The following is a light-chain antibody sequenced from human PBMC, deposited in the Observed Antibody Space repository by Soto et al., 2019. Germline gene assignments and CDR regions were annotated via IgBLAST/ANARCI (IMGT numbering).Light chain of an antibody. CDR1: QSVSNY. CDR2: DAS. Sequence: EIVLRQSPGTLSLSPGERATLSCRASQSVSNYLAWYQQKPGQAPRLLIYDASNRATGIPARFSGSGSGTDFTLTISSLEPEDFAVYYCQQRSNWPPVTFGGGTKVDIK. J-gene: IGKJ4*01. V-gene: IGKV3-11*01. CDR3: QQRSNWPPVT.